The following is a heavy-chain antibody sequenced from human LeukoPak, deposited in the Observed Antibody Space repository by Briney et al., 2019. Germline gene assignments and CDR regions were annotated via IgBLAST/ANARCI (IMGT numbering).Heavy chain of an antibody. D-gene: IGHD3-22*01. CDR3: ARSLIVASEDY. V-gene: IGHV3-11*04. CDR2: ISASGAVP. CDR1: GFRFDSFY. J-gene: IGHJ4*02. Sequence: GGSLRLSCAASGFRFDSFYMGWIRQVPGKGLDYIAFISASGAVPYYAESVKGRFTISRDNAKNSVSLQMNSLSADDTAVYYCARSLIVASEDYWGQGTLVTVSS.